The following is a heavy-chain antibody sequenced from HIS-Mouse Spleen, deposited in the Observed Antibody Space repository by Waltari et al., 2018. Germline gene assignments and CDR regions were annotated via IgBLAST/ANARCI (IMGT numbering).Heavy chain of an antibody. J-gene: IGHJ3*02. D-gene: IGHD1-26*01. CDR2: LIPILGIA. V-gene: IGHV1-69*04. CDR1: GGTFSSYA. Sequence: QVQLVQSGAEVKKPGSSVKVSCKASGGTFSSYAISWVRQAPGQGLEWMGRLIPILGIANYAQKFQGRVTITADKSTSTAYMELSSLRSEDTAVYYCASRGVHSGSYYRAFDIWGQGTMVTVSS. CDR3: ASRGVHSGSYYRAFDI.